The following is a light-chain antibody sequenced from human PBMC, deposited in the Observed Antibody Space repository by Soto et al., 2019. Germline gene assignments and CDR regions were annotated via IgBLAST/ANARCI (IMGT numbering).Light chain of an antibody. Sequence: DIQLTQSPSSVSASVGDRVTITCRASQCISSSLAWYQQKPRKAPKLLIYAASTLQSGVSSRFSGSGSGTDFTLTISSLQPEDFATYYCQHAKSFPPTFGPGTKVDI. V-gene: IGKV1-12*01. CDR1: QCISSS. CDR2: AAS. CDR3: QHAKSFPPT. J-gene: IGKJ3*01.